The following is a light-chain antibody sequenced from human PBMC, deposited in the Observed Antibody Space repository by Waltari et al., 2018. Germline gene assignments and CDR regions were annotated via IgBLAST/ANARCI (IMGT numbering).Light chain of an antibody. CDR3: QQYYNYPRT. V-gene: IGKV1-5*03. J-gene: IGKJ1*01. CDR2: RAS. Sequence: DIQMTQSPSTLPASVGDRVTITCRASQSIDTWLAWYQQKPGKAPKLLIYRASSLQSGVPSGCSGSGSGTEFTLTISSLQPDDFATYYCQQYYNYPRTFGQGTKVEIK. CDR1: QSIDTW.